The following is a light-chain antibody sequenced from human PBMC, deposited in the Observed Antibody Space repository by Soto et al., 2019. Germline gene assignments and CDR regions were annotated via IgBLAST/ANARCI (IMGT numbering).Light chain of an antibody. J-gene: IGKJ5*01. Sequence: EIVMKKSPATLSVSPGERSTLSCRASQSVSILLAWYQQNPGHAPRLLIYGASTRATNVSARFSGSGSGTEFTLTISSLQSEDFALYYCQQYNNWPPVTFGQGTRREIK. CDR1: QSVSIL. CDR3: QQYNNWPPVT. V-gene: IGKV3-15*01. CDR2: GAS.